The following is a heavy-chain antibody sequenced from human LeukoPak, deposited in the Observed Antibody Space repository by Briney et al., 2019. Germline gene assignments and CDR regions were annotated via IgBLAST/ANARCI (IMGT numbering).Heavy chain of an antibody. V-gene: IGHV4-39*01. Sequence: SETLSLTCTVSGGSISSANSYWGWIRHPPGKGLGWLGTIYYSGSTYYNPSLKSRVTISVDTSRNQFSLKLSSVTAADTALYYCARHVYEGNSWFFDYWGQGTLVTVSS. D-gene: IGHD6-13*01. CDR1: GGSISSANSY. CDR3: ARHVYEGNSWFFDY. J-gene: IGHJ4*02. CDR2: IYYSGST.